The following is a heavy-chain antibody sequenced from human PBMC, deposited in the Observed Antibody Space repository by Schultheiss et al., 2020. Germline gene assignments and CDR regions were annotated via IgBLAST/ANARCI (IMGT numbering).Heavy chain of an antibody. CDR2: ISGSSTYI. V-gene: IGHV3-21*01. Sequence: GGSLRLSCAASGFTFSSYTMNWVRQAPGKGLEWVSSISGSSTYIFQADSVKGRFTISRDNANSSLYLQMNSLRVEDTAVYYCARDSSYSYWGQGILVTVSS. CDR3: ARDSSYSY. CDR1: GFTFSSYT. J-gene: IGHJ4*02. D-gene: IGHD3-22*01.